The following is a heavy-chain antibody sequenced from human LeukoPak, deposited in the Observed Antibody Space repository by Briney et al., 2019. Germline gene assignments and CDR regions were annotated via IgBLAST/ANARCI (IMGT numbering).Heavy chain of an antibody. CDR1: GYTFTSYA. Sequence: ASVKVSCKASGYTFTSYAVHWVRQAPGQRLEWMGWINAGNGNTKYSQKFQGRVTITRDTSASTAYMELSSLRSEDTAVYYCARGLSAPPLYDYVWGSYCPYGIDYWGQGTLITVSS. J-gene: IGHJ4*02. CDR2: INAGNGNT. CDR3: ARGLSAPPLYDYVWGSYCPYGIDY. V-gene: IGHV1-3*01. D-gene: IGHD3-16*01.